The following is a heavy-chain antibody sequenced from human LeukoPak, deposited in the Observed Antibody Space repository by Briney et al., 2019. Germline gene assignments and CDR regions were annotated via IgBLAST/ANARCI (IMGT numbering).Heavy chain of an antibody. CDR1: GYTFTSYD. CDR2: MNPNSGKT. J-gene: IGHJ2*01. CDR3: ASLIQNVYYGSEGAGYFDL. D-gene: IGHD3-10*01. Sequence: ASVRVSCKASGYTFTSYDIHWVRQATGQGRDWMGWMNPNSGKTGYAQRFQGRVTMTRNTSITTAYMELSSLRSEDTAMYYCASLIQNVYYGSEGAGYFDLWGRGTLVTVSS. V-gene: IGHV1-8*01.